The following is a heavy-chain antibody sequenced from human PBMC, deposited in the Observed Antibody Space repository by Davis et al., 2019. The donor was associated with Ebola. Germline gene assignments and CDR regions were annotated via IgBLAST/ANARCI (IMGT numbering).Heavy chain of an antibody. D-gene: IGHD3-10*01. CDR1: GGSISSSNW. CDR2: IYHSGST. V-gene: IGHV4-4*02. Sequence: SETLSLTCAVSGGSISSSNWWSWVRQPPGKGLEWIGEIYHSGSTNYNPSLKSRVTISVDKSKNQFSLKLSSVTAADTAVYYCARGPRSYYGSGSLGYWGQGTLVTVSS. CDR3: ARGPRSYYGSGSLGY. J-gene: IGHJ4*02.